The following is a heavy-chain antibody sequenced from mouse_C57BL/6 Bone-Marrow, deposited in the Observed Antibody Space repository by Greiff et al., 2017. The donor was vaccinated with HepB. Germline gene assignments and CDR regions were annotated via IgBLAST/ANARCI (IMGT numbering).Heavy chain of an antibody. CDR2: INPNNGGT. CDR3: ASPYYGSTHWYFDV. V-gene: IGHV1-26*01. D-gene: IGHD1-1*01. J-gene: IGHJ1*03. CDR1: GYTFTDYY. Sequence: EVQLQQSGPELVKPGASVKISCKASGYTFTDYYMNWVKQSHGKSLEWIGDINPNNGGTSYNQKFKGKATLTVDKSSSTAYMELRSLTSEDSAVYYCASPYYGSTHWYFDVWGTGTTVTVSS.